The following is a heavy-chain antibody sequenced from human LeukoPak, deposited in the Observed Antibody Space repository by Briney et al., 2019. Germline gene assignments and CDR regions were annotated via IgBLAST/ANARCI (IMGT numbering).Heavy chain of an antibody. CDR3: SGRSGFSSIY. D-gene: IGHD2-2*01. Sequence: GGALRLSCEASRFSFDTHWMNWVRQFPGGGVEWVANIKPDGSAEYYLDSVKGRFSISRDNVKYLVYLQLNSLRTEDTAVYYCSGRSGFSSIYWGQGTLVTVSS. CDR2: IKPDGSAE. V-gene: IGHV3-7*01. CDR1: RFSFDTHW. J-gene: IGHJ4*02.